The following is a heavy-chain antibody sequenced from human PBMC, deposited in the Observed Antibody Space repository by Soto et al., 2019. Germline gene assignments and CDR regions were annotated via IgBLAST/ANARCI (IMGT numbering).Heavy chain of an antibody. Sequence: QVQLQQWGAGLLKPSETLSLTCAVYGGSFSGYYWSWIRQPPGKGLEWIGEINHSGSTNYNPSLKSRVTISVDTAKDQLSLKLSSVTGADTAVYYCARVKRRYCSGGSCPDYYIDYWGQGTLVTVSS. V-gene: IGHV4-34*01. D-gene: IGHD2-15*01. CDR1: GGSFSGYY. CDR3: ARVKRRYCSGGSCPDYYIDY. CDR2: INHSGST. J-gene: IGHJ4*02.